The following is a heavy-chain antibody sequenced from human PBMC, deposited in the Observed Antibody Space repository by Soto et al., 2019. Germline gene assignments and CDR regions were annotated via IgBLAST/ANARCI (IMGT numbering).Heavy chain of an antibody. V-gene: IGHV4-59*01. CDR1: CGSISSYY. CDR3: ARSDMTTVTGLYYYYYMDV. Sequence: SETLSLTCTVSCGSISSYYWSWIRQPPGKGLEWIGYIYYSGSTNYNPSLKSRVTISVDTSKNQFSLKLSSVTAADTAVYYCARSDMTTVTGLYYYYYMDVWGKGTTVTVSS. CDR2: IYYSGST. J-gene: IGHJ6*03. D-gene: IGHD4-17*01.